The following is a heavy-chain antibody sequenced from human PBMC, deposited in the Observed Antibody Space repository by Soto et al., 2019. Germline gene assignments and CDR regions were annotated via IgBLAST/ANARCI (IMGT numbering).Heavy chain of an antibody. CDR2: IYNSGST. CDR3: ARGPLGSGMDV. V-gene: IGHV4-61*01. Sequence: QVQLQESGPALVKPSETLSLTCTVSGGSVSSGSYYWSWIRQPPGKGLEWIGYIYNSGSTNYTPPRKSPVTLAVDTSQNQSALKLSAVTAADTAVYYGARGPLGSGMDVWGHGTTVTVSS. CDR1: GGSVSSGSYY. J-gene: IGHJ6*02. D-gene: IGHD3-10*01.